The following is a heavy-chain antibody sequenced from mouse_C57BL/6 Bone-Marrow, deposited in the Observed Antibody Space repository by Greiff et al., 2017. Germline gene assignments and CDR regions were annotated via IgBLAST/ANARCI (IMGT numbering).Heavy chain of an antibody. Sequence: EVKLMESGGGLVKPAGSLKLSCAASGFTFSSYAMSWVRQTPEKRLEWVATISDGGSYTYYPDNVKGRFTISRDKAKNNLYLQMSHLKSEDTAMYYCARDRGFYYAMDYWGQGTSVTVSS. CDR1: GFTFSSYA. CDR2: ISDGGSYT. CDR3: ARDRGFYYAMDY. V-gene: IGHV5-4*01. J-gene: IGHJ4*01.